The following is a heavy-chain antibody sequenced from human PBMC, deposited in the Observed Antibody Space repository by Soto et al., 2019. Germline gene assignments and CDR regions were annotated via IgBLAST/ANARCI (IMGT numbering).Heavy chain of an antibody. CDR2: IQYSGYS. V-gene: IGHV4-59*08. Sequence: QVQLQESGPGLVKPSETLSLTCTVSGGSITNYYCIWFRQPPGKGLEWIGYIQYSGYSAYNLSLKGRVTMSMDTSNTQFALMLESVTATDTAVYYCARHGFGSLHGRVDVWGQGTTVIVSS. D-gene: IGHD3-10*01. CDR3: ARHGFGSLHGRVDV. CDR1: GGSITNYY. J-gene: IGHJ6*02.